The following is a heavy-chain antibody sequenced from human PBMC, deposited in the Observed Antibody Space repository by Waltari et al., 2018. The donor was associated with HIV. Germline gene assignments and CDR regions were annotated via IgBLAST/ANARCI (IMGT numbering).Heavy chain of an antibody. CDR2: INPSGGST. V-gene: IGHV1-46*01. CDR3: AREDPLGFLEWPHHFDY. Sequence: QVQLVQSGAEVKKPGASVKVSCKASGYTFTSYYMHWVRQAPGQGLEWMGIINPSGGSTSYAQKFQGRVTMTRDTSTSTVYMELSSLRSEDTAVYYCAREDPLGFLEWPHHFDYWGQGTLVTVSS. CDR1: GYTFTSYY. J-gene: IGHJ4*02. D-gene: IGHD3-3*01.